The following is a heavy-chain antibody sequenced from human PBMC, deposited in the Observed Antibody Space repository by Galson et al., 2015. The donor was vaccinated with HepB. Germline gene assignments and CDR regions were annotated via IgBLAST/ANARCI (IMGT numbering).Heavy chain of an antibody. V-gene: IGHV3-33*01. CDR2: IWYDGSNK. CDR3: ARDEHGSWTNYYYYYMDV. J-gene: IGHJ6*03. Sequence: SLRLSCAASGFTFSSYGMHWVRQAPGKGLEWVAVIWYDGSNKYYADSVKGRFTISRDNSKNTLYLQMNSLRAEDTAVYYCARDEHGSWTNYYYYYMDVWGKGTTVTVSS. CDR1: GFTFSSYG. D-gene: IGHD6-13*01.